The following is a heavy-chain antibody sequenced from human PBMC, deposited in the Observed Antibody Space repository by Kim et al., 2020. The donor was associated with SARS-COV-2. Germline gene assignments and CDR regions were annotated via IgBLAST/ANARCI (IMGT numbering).Heavy chain of an antibody. CDR1: GLTFSEYA. J-gene: IGHJ3*02. Sequence: GGSLRLSCEASGLTFSEYAITWVRQAPGKGLEWVSTISGSVGSTYYADSAKGRFTVSRHNSKKTLYLQLNSVRAEDTSIYYCAKERVVHVTGDAIDILG. CDR2: ISGSVGST. V-gene: IGHV3-23*01. D-gene: IGHD2-15*01. CDR3: AKERVVHVTGDAIDI.